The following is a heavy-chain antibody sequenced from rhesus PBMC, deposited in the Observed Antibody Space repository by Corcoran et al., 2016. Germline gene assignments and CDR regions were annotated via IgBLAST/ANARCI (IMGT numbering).Heavy chain of an antibody. J-gene: IGHJ4*01. Sequence: QVQLQESGPGVVKPSETLSLPCAVSGGSISDRYRWSWIRQPPGKGLEWIGYIYVSSTSTNYNPSLKSRVTISKYTSKNQFSLKLSSVTAAYTAVYYCARGVGAAAGIDYWGQGVLVTVSS. D-gene: IGHD6-25*01. V-gene: IGHV4S10*01. CDR3: ARGVGAAAGIDY. CDR2: IYVSSTST. CDR1: GGSISDRYR.